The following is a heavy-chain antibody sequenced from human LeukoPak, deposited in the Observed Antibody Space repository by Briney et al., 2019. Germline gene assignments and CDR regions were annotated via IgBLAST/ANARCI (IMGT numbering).Heavy chain of an antibody. D-gene: IGHD6-19*01. CDR2: IYSSGTI. CDR3: AREHGYSSGWLDP. V-gene: IGHV4-4*07. CDR1: GGSISGLY. J-gene: IGHJ5*02. Sequence: PSETLSLTCTVSGGSISGLYWSWIRQPAGKGLEYIGRIYSSGTINYNPSLKSRVTMSVDTSKNQFSLKLSSVTAADTAVYYCAREHGYSSGWLDPWGQGTLVTVSS.